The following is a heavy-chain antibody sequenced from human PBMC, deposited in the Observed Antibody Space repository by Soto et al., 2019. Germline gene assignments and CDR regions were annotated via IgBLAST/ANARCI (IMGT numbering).Heavy chain of an antibody. CDR1: GFTFSSYT. CDR2: ISSGSAYI. J-gene: IGHJ4*02. Sequence: PGGSLRLSCAASGFTFSSYTMSWVRQAPGKGLEWVSSISSGSAYIYFADSLKGRFTISRDNAKNSLYLQVNSLRAEDTAVYYCARGAVAGAGIPTYYFDYWGQGTLVTVSS. D-gene: IGHD6-13*01. CDR3: ARGAVAGAGIPTYYFDY. V-gene: IGHV3-21*01.